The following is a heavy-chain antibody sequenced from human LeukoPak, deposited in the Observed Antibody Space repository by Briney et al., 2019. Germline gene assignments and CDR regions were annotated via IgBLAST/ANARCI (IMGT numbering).Heavy chain of an antibody. CDR3: ARALQDFWSGYLFDY. CDR2: IRSSGSTI. D-gene: IGHD3-3*01. V-gene: IGHV3-11*01. J-gene: IGHJ4*02. Sequence: GGSLRLSCAASGFTFSDYYMSWIRQAPGKGLEWVSYIRSSGSTIYYADSVKGRFTISRDNAKNSLYLQMNSLTAADTAVYYCARALQDFWSGYLFDYWGQGTLVTVSS. CDR1: GFTFSDYY.